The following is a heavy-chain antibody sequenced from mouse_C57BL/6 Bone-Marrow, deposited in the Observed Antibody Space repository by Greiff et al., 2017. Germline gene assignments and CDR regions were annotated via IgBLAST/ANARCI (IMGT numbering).Heavy chain of an antibody. J-gene: IGHJ1*03. CDR3: AITGNYWYFDV. Sequence: EVQVVESGGDLVKPGGSLKLSCAASGFTFSSYGMSWVRQTPDKRLEWVATISSGGSYTYYPDSVKGRFTISRDNAKNTLYLQMSSLKSEDTAMYYCAITGNYWYFDVGDTGTTVTVTS. CDR1: GFTFSSYG. D-gene: IGHD4-1*01. V-gene: IGHV5-6*01. CDR2: ISSGGSYT.